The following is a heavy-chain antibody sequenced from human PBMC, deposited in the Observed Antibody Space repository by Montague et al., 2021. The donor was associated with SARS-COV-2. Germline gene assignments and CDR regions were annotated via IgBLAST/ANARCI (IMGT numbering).Heavy chain of an antibody. J-gene: IGHJ3*02. V-gene: IGHV6-1*01. CDR2: TYYGSKWDS. D-gene: IGHD3-9*01. CDR1: GDSVSSKSVA. Sequence: CAISGDSVSSKSVAWNWIRQSPSRGLEWLGKTYYGSKWDSDYAESVKXRLVTTPDTSKNQVSLQLNSVIPEDTAVYFCASSGITLTGLDAFDIWGQGTMVTVSS. CDR3: ASSGITLTGLDAFDI.